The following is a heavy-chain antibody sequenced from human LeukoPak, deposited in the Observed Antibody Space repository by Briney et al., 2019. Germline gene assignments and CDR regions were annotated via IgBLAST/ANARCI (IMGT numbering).Heavy chain of an antibody. Sequence: SQTLSLTCTVSGGSISSGGYSWSWIRQPPGKGLEWIGYIYHSGSTYYNPSLKSRVTISVDRSKNQFSLKLSSVTAADTAVYYCARSKTSRFDPGAREPWSPSPQ. J-gene: IGHJ5*02. V-gene: IGHV4-30-2*01. CDR1: GGSISSGGYS. CDR3: ARSKTSRFDP. CDR2: IYHSGST.